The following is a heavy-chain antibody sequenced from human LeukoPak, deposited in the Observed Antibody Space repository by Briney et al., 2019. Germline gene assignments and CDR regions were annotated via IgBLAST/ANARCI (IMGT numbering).Heavy chain of an antibody. Sequence: SETLSLTCTVSAGSISSNSYYWGWIRQPPGKGLQWIGSIYYSGSTYYNPSLKSRVTISVDTSKNQFSLKLSSVTAADTAVYYCARLGGIAAASNWFDPWGQGTLVTVSS. CDR1: AGSISSNSYY. CDR2: IYYSGST. V-gene: IGHV4-39*01. J-gene: IGHJ5*02. CDR3: ARLGGIAAASNWFDP. D-gene: IGHD6-13*01.